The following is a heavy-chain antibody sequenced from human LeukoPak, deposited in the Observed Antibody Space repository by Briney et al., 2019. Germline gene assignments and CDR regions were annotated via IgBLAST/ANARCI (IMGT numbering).Heavy chain of an antibody. CDR1: GFTFSTYA. Sequence: PGGSLRLSCAASGFTFSTYAMHWVRQAPGKGLAWVAVISYDGSSKYYADSVKGRFTISRDNAKNSLYLQMNSLRAEDTAVYYCAELGITMIGGVWGKGTTVTISS. J-gene: IGHJ6*04. CDR3: AELGITMIGGV. CDR2: ISYDGSSK. D-gene: IGHD3-10*02. V-gene: IGHV3-30*04.